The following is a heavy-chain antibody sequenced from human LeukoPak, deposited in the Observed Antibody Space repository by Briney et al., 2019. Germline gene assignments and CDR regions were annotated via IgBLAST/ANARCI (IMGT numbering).Heavy chain of an antibody. Sequence: GSLRLSCAASGFTFSSYAMSWIRQPPGKGLEWIGEINHSGSTNYNPSLKSRVTISVDTSKNQFSLKLSSVTAADTAVYYCARAAYSSGWYPTLGYFQHWGQGTLVTVSS. CDR3: ARAAYSSGWYPTLGYFQH. CDR2: INHSGST. J-gene: IGHJ1*01. CDR1: GFTFSSYA. D-gene: IGHD6-19*01. V-gene: IGHV4-34*01.